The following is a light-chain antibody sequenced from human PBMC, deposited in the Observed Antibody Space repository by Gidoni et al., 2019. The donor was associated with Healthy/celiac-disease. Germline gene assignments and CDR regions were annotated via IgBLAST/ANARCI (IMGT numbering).Light chain of an antibody. V-gene: IGKV3-15*01. CDR3: QQYNNWPPRT. Sequence: EIVMKQSPATLSVSPGERATLSCRASQSVSSNLAWYQQKPGQAPRLLIYGSSTRATGIPARFSGSGSVTEFTLTISSLQSEDFAVYYCQQYNNWPPRTFXPXPKVEIK. CDR2: GSS. J-gene: IGKJ1*01. CDR1: QSVSSN.